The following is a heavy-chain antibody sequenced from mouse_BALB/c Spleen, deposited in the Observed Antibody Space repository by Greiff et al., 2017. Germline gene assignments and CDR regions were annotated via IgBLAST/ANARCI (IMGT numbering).Heavy chain of an antibody. D-gene: IGHD2-13*01. J-gene: IGHJ4*01. Sequence: EVQLVESGGGLVKPGGSLKLSCAASGFTFSSYAMSWVRQSPEKRLEWVAEISSGGSYTYYPDTVTGRFTISRDNAKNTLYLEMSSLRSEDTAMYYCARVGTTYYAMDYWGQGTSVTVSS. CDR3: ARVGTTYYAMDY. CDR2: ISSGGSYT. V-gene: IGHV5-9-4*01. CDR1: GFTFSSYA.